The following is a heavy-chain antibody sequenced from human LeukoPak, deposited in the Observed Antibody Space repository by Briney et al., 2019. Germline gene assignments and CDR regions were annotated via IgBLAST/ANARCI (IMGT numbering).Heavy chain of an antibody. J-gene: IGHJ4*02. D-gene: IGHD2-15*01. V-gene: IGHV4-39*07. CDR1: GGSISSSNYF. Sequence: SETLSLTCQVSGGSISSSNYFWGWIRQPPGKGLEWIGSIHYSGSTYYNPSLKSRVTISVDKSKNQFSLKLNSVTAADTAVYYCARAEYCSGGSCYRIDYWGQGTLVTVSS. CDR2: IHYSGST. CDR3: ARAEYCSGGSCYRIDY.